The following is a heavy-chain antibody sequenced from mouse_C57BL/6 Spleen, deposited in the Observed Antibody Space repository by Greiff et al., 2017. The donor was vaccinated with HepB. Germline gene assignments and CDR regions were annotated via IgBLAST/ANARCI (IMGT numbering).Heavy chain of an antibody. CDR1: GYSITSGYY. CDR2: ISYDGSN. V-gene: IGHV3-6*01. J-gene: IGHJ2*01. D-gene: IGHD3-2*02. Sequence: DVKLQESGPGLVKPSQSLSLTCSVTGYSITSGYYWNWIRQFPGNKLEWMGYISYDGSNNYNPSLKNRISITRDTSKNQFFLKLNSVTTEDTATYYCARLRLGYFDYWGQGTTLTVSS. CDR3: ARLRLGYFDY.